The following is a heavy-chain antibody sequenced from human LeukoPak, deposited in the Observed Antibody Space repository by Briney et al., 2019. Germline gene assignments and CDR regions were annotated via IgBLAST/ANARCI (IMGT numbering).Heavy chain of an antibody. J-gene: IGHJ4*02. V-gene: IGHV4-34*01. CDR1: GGSFSGYF. D-gene: IGHD6-13*01. CDR2: LTESGRT. Sequence: SETLSLTCAVYGGSFSGYFWSWIRQPPGKGLEWIGELTESGRTSCNPSLKSRVTIAEDTSKNQFSLKLYSVTAADTAVFYCARGPAASGYFDYWDQGTLVTVSS. CDR3: ARGPAASGYFDY.